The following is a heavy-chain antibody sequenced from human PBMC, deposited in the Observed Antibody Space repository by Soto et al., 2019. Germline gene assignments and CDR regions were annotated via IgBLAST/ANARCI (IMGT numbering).Heavy chain of an antibody. CDR3: AKDRRAGGNSAFYFDF. D-gene: IGHD3-16*01. Sequence: PGGSLRLSCAASGFKFSNYAMIWVRQAPGKGLEWVPLISATGGGTYYADSVKGRFTISRDNSHNTLYLQVHSLTAEDTAVYYCAKDRRAGGNSAFYFDFWGQGAQVTVSS. CDR2: ISATGGGT. V-gene: IGHV3-23*01. J-gene: IGHJ4*02. CDR1: GFKFSNYA.